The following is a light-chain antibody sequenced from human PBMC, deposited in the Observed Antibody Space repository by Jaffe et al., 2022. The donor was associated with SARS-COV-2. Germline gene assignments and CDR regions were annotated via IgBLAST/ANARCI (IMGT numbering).Light chain of an antibody. CDR1: SGDVGGYNF. Sequence: QSALTQPASVSGSPGQSITMSCTGTSGDVGGYNFVSWYQHHPGKVPKLMIYDVTIRPSGVSNRFSGSKSGNTASLTVSGLQAEDEADYYCSSYTSYSTVVFGGGTKLTVL. CDR2: DVT. V-gene: IGLV2-14*03. J-gene: IGLJ3*02. CDR3: SSYTSYSTVV.